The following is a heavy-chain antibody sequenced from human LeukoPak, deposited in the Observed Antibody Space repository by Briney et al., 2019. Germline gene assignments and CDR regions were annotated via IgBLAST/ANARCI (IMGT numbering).Heavy chain of an antibody. Sequence: SETLSLTCTVSGGSISSSSYYWGWIRQPPGKGLEWIGSIYYSGSTYYNPSLKSRVTISVDTSKNQFSLKLSSVTAADTAVYYCARDLTAGNGNYYYGMDVWGQGTTVTVSS. CDR2: IYYSGST. CDR1: GGSISSSSYY. D-gene: IGHD6-19*01. V-gene: IGHV4-39*02. J-gene: IGHJ6*02. CDR3: ARDLTAGNGNYYYGMDV.